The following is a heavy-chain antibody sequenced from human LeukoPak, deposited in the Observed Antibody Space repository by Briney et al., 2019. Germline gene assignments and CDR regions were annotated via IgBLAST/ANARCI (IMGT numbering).Heavy chain of an antibody. D-gene: IGHD6-13*01. CDR3: VSSSWYTSPAD. V-gene: IGHV4-30-2*01. CDR1: GGSISSGNYY. CDR2: IHDTGST. Sequence: SETLSLTCTVSGGSISSGNYYWSWIRQPPGKGLEWIGYIHDTGSTYYNPSLKSRVTISIDRSENHFSLKLSSVTAADTAVYYCVSSSWYTSPADWGQGTLVTVSS. J-gene: IGHJ4*02.